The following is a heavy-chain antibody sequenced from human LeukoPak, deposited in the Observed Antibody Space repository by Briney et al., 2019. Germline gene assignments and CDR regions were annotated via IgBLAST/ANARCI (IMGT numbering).Heavy chain of an antibody. D-gene: IGHD3-16*01. CDR2: IYPADSDT. J-gene: IGHJ5*02. Sequence: GESLKISCKVSGYSFTTYWLGWVRQMPGKGLEWMGVIYPADSDTKYSPSFQGQVTMSVDKSISTAYLQWSSLKVSDTAMYYCARHLGNLFDPWGQGTLVTVSS. CDR3: ARHLGNLFDP. V-gene: IGHV5-51*01. CDR1: GYSFTTYW.